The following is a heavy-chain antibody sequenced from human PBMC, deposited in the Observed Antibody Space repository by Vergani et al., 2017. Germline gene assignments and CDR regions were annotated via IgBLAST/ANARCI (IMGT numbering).Heavy chain of an antibody. CDR1: GFTFSSYG. Sequence: QVQLVESGGGVVQPGRSLRLSCAASGFTFSSYGMHWVRQAPGKGLEWVAVISYDGSNKYYADSVKGRFTISRDNSKNTLYLQMNSLRAEDTAVYYCAKDLSYYXSSGYYYSGYYYYGMDVWGQGTTVTVSS. J-gene: IGHJ6*02. CDR2: ISYDGSNK. V-gene: IGHV3-30*18. D-gene: IGHD3-22*01. CDR3: AKDLSYYXSSGYYYSGYYYYGMDV.